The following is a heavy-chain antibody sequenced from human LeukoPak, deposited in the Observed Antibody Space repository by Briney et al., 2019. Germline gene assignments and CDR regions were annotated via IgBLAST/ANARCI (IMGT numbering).Heavy chain of an antibody. Sequence: GESLKISCKGSGYSFTSYWIGWVRQMPGKGLEWMGIIYPGDSLTTYSPSFQGHVTMSVDKSVATAYLQLNSLKASDTAIYYCARAGVAVGGRFYYDYWGQGTLVSVS. J-gene: IGHJ4*02. CDR2: IYPGDSLT. V-gene: IGHV5-51*01. D-gene: IGHD6-19*01. CDR3: ARAGVAVGGRFYYDY. CDR1: GYSFTSYW.